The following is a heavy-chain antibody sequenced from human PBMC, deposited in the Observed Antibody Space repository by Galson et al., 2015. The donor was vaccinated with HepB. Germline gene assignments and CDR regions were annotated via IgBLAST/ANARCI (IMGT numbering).Heavy chain of an antibody. CDR3: ARDWLRYSYGLLGY. Sequence: SLRLSCAASGFTFSSYWMSWVRQAPGKGLEWVANIKQDGSEKYYVDSVKGRFTISRDNAKNSLYLQMNSLRAEDTAVYYCARDWLRYSYGLLGYWGQGTLVTVSS. CDR2: IKQDGSEK. CDR1: GFTFSSYW. V-gene: IGHV3-7*01. D-gene: IGHD5-18*01. J-gene: IGHJ4*02.